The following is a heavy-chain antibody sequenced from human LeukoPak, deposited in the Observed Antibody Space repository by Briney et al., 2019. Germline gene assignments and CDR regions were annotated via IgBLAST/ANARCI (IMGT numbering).Heavy chain of an antibody. CDR1: GFTFSSFD. Sequence: GGSLRLSCAASGFTFSSFDIHWVRQPTGQGLEWGSTIGTASDTYYPGSVEGRFTLSRDNAKNSLYLQMNSLTAGDTAVYYCVRGPPRGKYYYMDVWGKGTTVTVSS. J-gene: IGHJ6*03. D-gene: IGHD1-1*01. CDR3: VRGPPRGKYYYMDV. V-gene: IGHV3-13*01. CDR2: IGTASDT.